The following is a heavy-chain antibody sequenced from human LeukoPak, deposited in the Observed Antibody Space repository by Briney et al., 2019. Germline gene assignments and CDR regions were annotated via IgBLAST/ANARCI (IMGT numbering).Heavy chain of an antibody. Sequence: SETLSLTCNVSGGAVTGSTYYCAWTRHPPGKGLEWMGSMYYSGSTYYNPSLKSRVTISVDTSKNQFSLKLTSVTAADTATYYCARHYYDNTGYYYLDYWGQGTLVTVSS. D-gene: IGHD3-22*01. V-gene: IGHV4-39*01. CDR2: MYYSGST. CDR3: ARHYYDNTGYYYLDY. CDR1: GGAVTGSTYY. J-gene: IGHJ4*02.